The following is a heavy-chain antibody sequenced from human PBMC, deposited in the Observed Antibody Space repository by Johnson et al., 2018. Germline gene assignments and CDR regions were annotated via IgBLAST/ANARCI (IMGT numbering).Heavy chain of an antibody. Sequence: VQLVQSGGGLVQPGGSLRLSCAASGFTFSSYAMSWVRQAPGKGLEWVSVISYSGGTTYYADSVKGRFTISRDNSKNTLYLQMNSLRAEDTGVYYCARQRYCSGGTCYCFDYWGQGTLVTVSS. CDR2: ISYSGGTT. D-gene: IGHD2-15*01. CDR3: ARQRYCSGGTCYCFDY. CDR1: GFTFSSYA. V-gene: IGHV3-23*04. J-gene: IGHJ4*02.